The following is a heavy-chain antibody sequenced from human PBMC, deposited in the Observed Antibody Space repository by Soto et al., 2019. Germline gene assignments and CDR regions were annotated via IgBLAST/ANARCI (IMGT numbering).Heavy chain of an antibody. D-gene: IGHD3-10*01. J-gene: IGHJ5*02. CDR1: GGSFSGYY. CDR3: ARGVLWFGAGQFDP. V-gene: IGHV4-34*01. CDR2: INHSGST. Sequence: SETLSLTCAVYGGSFSGYYWSWIRQPPGKGLEWIGEINHSGSTNYNPSLKSRVTISLDTSKNQFSLKLSSVTAADTAVYYCARGVLWFGAGQFDPWGQGXLVTVSS.